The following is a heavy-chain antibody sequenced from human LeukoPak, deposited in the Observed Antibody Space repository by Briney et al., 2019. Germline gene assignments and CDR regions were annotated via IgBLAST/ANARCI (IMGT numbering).Heavy chain of an antibody. V-gene: IGHV3-30*02. CDR1: GLTLSDHY. Sequence: PGGSLRLSCSALGLTLSDHYMDWVRQAPGKGLEWVAFIRYDGSDKYYAESVKGRFTISRDNSMNTLFLQMNSLRADDMAVYYCAKGGDFWSGPNWLDPWGQGTLVTVSS. CDR2: IRYDGSDK. CDR3: AKGGDFWSGPNWLDP. D-gene: IGHD3-3*01. J-gene: IGHJ5*02.